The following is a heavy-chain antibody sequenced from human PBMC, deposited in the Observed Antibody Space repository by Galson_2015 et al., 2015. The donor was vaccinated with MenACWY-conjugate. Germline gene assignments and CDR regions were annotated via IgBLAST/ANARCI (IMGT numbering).Heavy chain of an antibody. CDR3: AKGQLRYFDWLFYV. V-gene: IGHV3-23*01. CDR2: ISGSGGST. D-gene: IGHD3-9*01. CDR1: GFTFSSYA. Sequence: SLRLSCAASGFTFSSYAMSWVRQAPGKGLEWVSAISGSGGSTYYADSVKGRFTISRDNSKNTLYLHMNNPRAEDTAVYYCAKGQLRYFDWLFYVWGQGTTVTVSS. J-gene: IGHJ6*02.